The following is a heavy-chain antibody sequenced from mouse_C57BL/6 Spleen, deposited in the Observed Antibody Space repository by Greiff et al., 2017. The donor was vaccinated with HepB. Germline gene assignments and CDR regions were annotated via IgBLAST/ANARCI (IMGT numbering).Heavy chain of an antibody. V-gene: IGHV2-2*01. J-gene: IGHJ4*01. CDR3: ARRGGSNSAMDY. Sequence: QVHVKQSGPGLVQPSQSLSITCTVSGFSLTSYGVHWVRQSPGKGLEWLGVIWSGGSTDYNAAFISRLSISKDNSKSQVFFKMTSLQADDTAIYYCARRGGSNSAMDYWGQGTSVTVSS. D-gene: IGHD2-5*01. CDR1: GFSLTSYG. CDR2: IWSGGST.